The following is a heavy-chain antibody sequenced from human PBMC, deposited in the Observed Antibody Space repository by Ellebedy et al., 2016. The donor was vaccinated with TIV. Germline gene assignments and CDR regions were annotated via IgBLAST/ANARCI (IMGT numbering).Heavy chain of an antibody. CDR3: SRDDYGDRYGMDV. V-gene: IGHV1-18*01. CDR1: GYTFTSYG. J-gene: IGHJ6*02. Sequence: ASVKVSXXASGYTFTSYGISWVRQAPGQGLEWMGWISAYNGNTSYAQKLQGRVTMTTDTSTSTAYMELRSLRSDDTAVYYCSRDDYGDRYGMDVWGQGTTVTVSS. CDR2: ISAYNGNT. D-gene: IGHD4-17*01.